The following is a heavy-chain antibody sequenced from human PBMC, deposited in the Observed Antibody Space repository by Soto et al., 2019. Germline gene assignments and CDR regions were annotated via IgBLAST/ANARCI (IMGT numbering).Heavy chain of an antibody. CDR3: ARGRYGDY. D-gene: IGHD1-1*01. CDR2: ISAHNGNT. V-gene: IGHV1-18*01. CDR1: GYTFTTYG. Sequence: QVHLVQSGAEVKKPGASVKVSCKGSGYTFTTYGITWVRQAPGQGLEWMGWISAHNGNTNYARKRRGGVTVTRDPSTSTAYMELRGLRSDDTAVYYCARGRYGDYWGQGARVTVSS. J-gene: IGHJ4*02.